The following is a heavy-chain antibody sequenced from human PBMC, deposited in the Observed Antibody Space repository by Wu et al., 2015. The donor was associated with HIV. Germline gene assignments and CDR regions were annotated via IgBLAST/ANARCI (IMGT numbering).Heavy chain of an antibody. CDR2: ISTYNANT. D-gene: IGHD3-22*01. Sequence: QVQLVQSGVEAKKPGASVKVSCKASGYSFTTYGISWVRQAPGKGPEWMGWISTYNANTHYAQKFQGRVTMTTDTSTSTAYMELRSLRSDDTAVYYCARGPNYYDRSGKKYYFDYWGQGTLVTVSS. V-gene: IGHV1-18*01. J-gene: IGHJ4*02. CDR3: ARGPNYYDRSGKKYYFDY. CDR1: GYSFTTYG.